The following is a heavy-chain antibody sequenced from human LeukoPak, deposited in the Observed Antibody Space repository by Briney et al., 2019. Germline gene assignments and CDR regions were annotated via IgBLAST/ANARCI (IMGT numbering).Heavy chain of an antibody. CDR2: ITGSGGGT. D-gene: IGHD3-22*01. CDR1: GFTFSNYA. V-gene: IGHV3-23*01. J-gene: IGHJ4*02. CDR3: AKDGSGYYPNYFDY. Sequence: GGSLRLSCAASGFTFSNYAMSWVRQAPGKGLEWVSGITGSGGGTYYADSVKGRCTISRDNSKKTQYLQMNSLRAEDTAVYYCAKDGSGYYPNYFDYWGQGTLVTVSS.